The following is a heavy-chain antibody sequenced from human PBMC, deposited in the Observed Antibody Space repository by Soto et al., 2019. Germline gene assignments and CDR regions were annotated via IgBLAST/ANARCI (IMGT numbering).Heavy chain of an antibody. V-gene: IGHV4-39*01. CDR2: IYYSGST. J-gene: IGHJ6*02. Sequence: SVTLPLTCTVSGGSISNRSYCWSWIRQPPGKGLEWIGSIYYSGSTYYNPSLKSRVTISVDTSKNQFSLKLSSVTAADTAVYYCARHSGYYGSGSYNYYYYGMDVWGQGTTVTVSS. CDR1: GGSISNRSYC. CDR3: ARHSGYYGSGSYNYYYYGMDV. D-gene: IGHD3-10*01.